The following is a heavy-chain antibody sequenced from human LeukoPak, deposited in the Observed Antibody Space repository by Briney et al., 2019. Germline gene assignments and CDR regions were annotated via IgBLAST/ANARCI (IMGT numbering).Heavy chain of an antibody. J-gene: IGHJ4*02. Sequence: PGGSLRLSCAASGFTFSSYGMHWVRQAPGKGLEWVAVIWYDGSNKYYADSVKGRFTISRDNAKNSLYLQMNSLRAEDTAVYYCARDRALYHTRGYYYTEDDYWGQGTLVTVSA. CDR3: ARDRALYHTRGYYYTEDDY. CDR1: GFTFSSYG. V-gene: IGHV3-33*01. CDR2: IWYDGSNK. D-gene: IGHD3-22*01.